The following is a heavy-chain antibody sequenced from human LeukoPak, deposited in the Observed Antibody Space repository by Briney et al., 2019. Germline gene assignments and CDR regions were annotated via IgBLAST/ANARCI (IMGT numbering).Heavy chain of an antibody. J-gene: IGHJ4*02. CDR1: GFTFSSYG. D-gene: IGHD4-17*01. CDR2: ISYDGSNK. CDR3: ARDYGDRLDY. Sequence: PGGSLRLSCAASGFTFSSYGMHWVRQAPGKGLEWVAVISYDGSNKYYADSVKGRFTISRDNSKNTLYLQMNSLRAEDTAVYYCARDYGDRLDYWGQGTLVTVSS. V-gene: IGHV3-30*03.